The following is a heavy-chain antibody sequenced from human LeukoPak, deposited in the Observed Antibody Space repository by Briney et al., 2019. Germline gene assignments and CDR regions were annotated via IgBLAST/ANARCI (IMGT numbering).Heavy chain of an antibody. V-gene: IGHV1-2*02. CDR3: ARDQAGYDYAFDY. Sequence: ASVKVSCKASGYTFTGYYMHWVRQAPGQGLEWMGWINPNSGGTNYAQKFQGRVTMTRDTSISTDYMELSRLRSDDTAVYYCARDQAGYDYAFDYWGQGTLVTVFS. CDR2: INPNSGGT. J-gene: IGHJ4*02. D-gene: IGHD3-16*01. CDR1: GYTFTGYY.